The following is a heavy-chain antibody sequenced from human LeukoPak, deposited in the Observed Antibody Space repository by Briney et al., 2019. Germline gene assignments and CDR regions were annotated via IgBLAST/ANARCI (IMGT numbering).Heavy chain of an antibody. V-gene: IGHV4-59*01. J-gene: IGHJ5*02. CDR3: AKTVVTRTNTKNNWFDP. Sequence: SETLSLTCTVYGGSISSYYWSLIRQPPGKGLEWIGYIYYSGSTNYNPSLKSRVTISVDTSKNQFSLKLSSVTAADTAVYYCAKTVVTRTNTKNNWFDPWGQGTLVTVSS. CDR1: GGSISSYY. CDR2: IYYSGST. D-gene: IGHD4-23*01.